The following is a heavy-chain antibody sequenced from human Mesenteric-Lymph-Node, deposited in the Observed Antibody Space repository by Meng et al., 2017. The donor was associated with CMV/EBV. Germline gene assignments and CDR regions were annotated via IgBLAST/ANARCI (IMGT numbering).Heavy chain of an antibody. V-gene: IGHV3-48*03. CDR3: ARDFPAHDFWSGYCDY. CDR2: ISRSGSTI. J-gene: IGHJ4*02. Sequence: GESLKISCAASGFSFRNYDMNWVRQAPGKGLEWISYISRSGSTIYYTDSVKGRFTISRDNAQKSVYLQMNSLRAEDTAVYYCARDFPAHDFWSGYCDYWGQGTLVTVSS. CDR1: GFSFRNYD. D-gene: IGHD3-3*01.